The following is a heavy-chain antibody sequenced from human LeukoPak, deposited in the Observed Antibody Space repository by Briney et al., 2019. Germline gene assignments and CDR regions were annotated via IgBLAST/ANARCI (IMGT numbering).Heavy chain of an antibody. V-gene: IGHV3-23*01. CDR2: ISENGGYT. CDR1: GFTFNNYP. J-gene: IGHJ4*02. Sequence: GGSLRLSCAASGFTFNNYPMSWVRQAPGKGLEWVSSISENGGYTYYADSVKGRFTISRDNSNNTVNLQMNSLRAEDTAVYYCAKDVLSSGSPDFDNWGQGTLVTVSS. CDR3: AKDVLSSGSPDFDN. D-gene: IGHD3-22*01.